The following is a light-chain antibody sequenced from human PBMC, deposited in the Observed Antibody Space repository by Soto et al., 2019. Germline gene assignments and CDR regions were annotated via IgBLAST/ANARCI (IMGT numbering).Light chain of an antibody. CDR1: QSISSY. CDR3: QQSYSTLWT. Sequence: DLKMTQSPSSLSASVGDRVTLTCRASQSISSYLNWYQQKPGKAPKLLIYAASRLLSGVASRFSGSGSGTDFTLTISSLQPEDCATYYCQQSYSTLWTFGQGTKVDIK. V-gene: IGKV1-39*01. J-gene: IGKJ1*01. CDR2: AAS.